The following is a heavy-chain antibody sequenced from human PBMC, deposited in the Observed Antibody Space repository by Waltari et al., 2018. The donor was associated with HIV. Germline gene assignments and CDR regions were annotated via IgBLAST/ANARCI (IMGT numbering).Heavy chain of an antibody. CDR3: ARQGATYGGNPVAIVLMALDY. D-gene: IGHD4-17*01. V-gene: IGHV4-39*01. CDR1: GGSISSSSYY. J-gene: IGHJ4*02. Sequence: QLQLQESGPGLVKPSETLSLTCTVSGGSISSSSYYWGWIRQPPGKGLGWIGSIYYSGSTYYNPSLKSRVTISVDTSKNQFSLKLSSVTAADTAVYYCARQGATYGGNPVAIVLMALDYWGQGTLVTVSS. CDR2: IYYSGST.